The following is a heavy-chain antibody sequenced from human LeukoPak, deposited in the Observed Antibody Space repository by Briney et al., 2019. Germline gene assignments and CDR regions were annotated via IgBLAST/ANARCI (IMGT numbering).Heavy chain of an antibody. J-gene: IGHJ5*02. D-gene: IGHD3-10*01. CDR1: GFPFSGFS. V-gene: IGHV3-48*04. CDR2: ISGSSTII. CDR3: ARARPFGSGRNWFDP. Sequence: GGSLRLSCAASGFPFSGFSMNWVRQAPGKGLEWISYISGSSTIIYYADSVKGRFTISRDNAKNSVYLQMNTLRAGDTAVYYCARARPFGSGRNWFDPWGQGALVTVSS.